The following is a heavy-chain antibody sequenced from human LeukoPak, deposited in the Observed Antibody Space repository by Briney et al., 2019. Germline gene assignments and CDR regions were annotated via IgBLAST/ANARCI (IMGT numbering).Heavy chain of an antibody. V-gene: IGHV1-18*01. CDR3: ARVGSTVTTSLFDP. CDR1: GYTFTSHG. J-gene: IGHJ5*02. D-gene: IGHD4-11*01. CDR2: ISAYNGNT. Sequence: ASVKVSCKASGYTFTSHGISWVRQAPGQGLEWMGWISAYNGNTNYAQKLQGRVTMTTDTSTGTAYMELRSLRSDDTAVYYCARVGSTVTTSLFDPWGQGTLVTVSS.